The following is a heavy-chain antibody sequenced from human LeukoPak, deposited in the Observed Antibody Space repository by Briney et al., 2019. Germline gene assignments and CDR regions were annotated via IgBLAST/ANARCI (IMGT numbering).Heavy chain of an antibody. D-gene: IGHD6-13*01. CDR1: GFTFSSYW. J-gene: IGHJ4*02. CDR3: TRDREQQPTYDY. Sequence: PGGSLRLSCAASGFTFSSYWMHWVRQAPGKGLVWVSRINSDGSSISYADSVKGRFTISRDIAKDTLYLQMNSLRAEDTAVYYCTRDREQQPTYDYWGQGTLVTVSS. V-gene: IGHV3-74*01. CDR2: INSDGSSI.